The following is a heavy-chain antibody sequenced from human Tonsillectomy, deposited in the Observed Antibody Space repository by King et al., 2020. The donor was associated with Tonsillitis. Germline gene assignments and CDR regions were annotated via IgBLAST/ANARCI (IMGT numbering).Heavy chain of an antibody. D-gene: IGHD4-11*01. CDR1: GFTFSSYA. Sequence: VQLVESGGGLVQPGGSLRLSCAASGFTFSSYAMSWVRQAPGKGLEWVSGISGSGDNTHYADSVKGRFTISRDNSKSTLYLQINSLRAEDTAVYYCAKSDRVSTRTRSTALFDYWGQGTLVTVSS. J-gene: IGHJ4*02. CDR3: AKSDRVSTRTRSTALFDY. CDR2: ISGSGDNT. V-gene: IGHV3-23*04.